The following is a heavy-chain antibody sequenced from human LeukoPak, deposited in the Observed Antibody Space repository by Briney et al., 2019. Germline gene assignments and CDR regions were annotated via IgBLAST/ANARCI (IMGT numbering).Heavy chain of an antibody. V-gene: IGHV4-34*01. D-gene: IGHD2-2*02. Sequence: SGTLSLTCAVYGGSFSGYYWSWIRQPPGKGLEWIGEINHSGSTNYNPSLKSRVTISVDTSKNQFSLKLSSVTAADTAVYYCARGGGSCSSTSCYISEFDYWGQGTLVTVSS. CDR3: ARGGGSCSSTSCYISEFDY. CDR1: GGSFSGYY. J-gene: IGHJ4*02. CDR2: INHSGST.